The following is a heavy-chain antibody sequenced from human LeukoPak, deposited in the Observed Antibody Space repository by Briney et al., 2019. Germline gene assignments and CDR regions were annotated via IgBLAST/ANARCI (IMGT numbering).Heavy chain of an antibody. D-gene: IGHD3-10*01. J-gene: IGHJ4*02. CDR1: NYG. CDR3: AKEYDSGGYGAYFDY. CDR2: ISFDGRTK. V-gene: IGHV3-30*18. Sequence: GGSLRLSCTASNYGMQWVRQAPGKVLEWVAVISFDGRTKYYADSVKGRFTLSRDNSRNTLDLQMNSLGPEDTAVYYCAKEYDSGGYGAYFDYWGRGTLVTVSS.